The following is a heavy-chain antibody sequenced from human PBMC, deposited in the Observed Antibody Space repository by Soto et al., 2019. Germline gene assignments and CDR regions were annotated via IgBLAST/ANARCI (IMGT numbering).Heavy chain of an antibody. CDR1: GGSISSSSYY. J-gene: IGHJ6*02. V-gene: IGHV4-39*07. CDR2: IYYSGST. Sequence: SETLSLTCTVSGGSISSSSYYWGWIRQPPGKGLEWIGSIYYSGSTYYNPSLKSRVTISVDTSKNQFSLKRSSVTAADTAVYYCARDDHDYYYGMDVWGQGTTVTVSS. CDR3: ARDDHDYYYGMDV.